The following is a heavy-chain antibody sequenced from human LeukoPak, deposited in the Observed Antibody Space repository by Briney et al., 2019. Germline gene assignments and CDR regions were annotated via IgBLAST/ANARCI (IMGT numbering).Heavy chain of an antibody. CDR3: ARDQGYCSGGSCFYY. D-gene: IGHD2-15*01. CDR1: GGSISSGDYY. CDR2: IYYSGST. V-gene: IGHV4-30-4*08. J-gene: IGHJ4*02. Sequence: KPSETLSLTCTVSGGSISSGDYYWSWIRQPPGKGLEWIGYIYYSGSTYYNPSLKSRVTISVDTSKNQFSLKLSSVTAADTAVYYCARDQGYCSGGSCFYYWGQGTLVTVSS.